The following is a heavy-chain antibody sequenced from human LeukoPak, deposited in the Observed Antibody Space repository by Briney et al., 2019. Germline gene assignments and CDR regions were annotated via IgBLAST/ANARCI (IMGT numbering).Heavy chain of an antibody. D-gene: IGHD4-23*01. Sequence: GESLQISCKGSGYSFTSHRIGWVRQMPGKGLEWMGIIYPADSDTRYSPSFQGQVTISADKSISTAYLQWSSLKASDTAMYYCARLGDYGGNSALYWGQGTLVTVSS. CDR1: GYSFTSHR. CDR2: IYPADSDT. CDR3: ARLGDYGGNSALY. J-gene: IGHJ4*02. V-gene: IGHV5-51*01.